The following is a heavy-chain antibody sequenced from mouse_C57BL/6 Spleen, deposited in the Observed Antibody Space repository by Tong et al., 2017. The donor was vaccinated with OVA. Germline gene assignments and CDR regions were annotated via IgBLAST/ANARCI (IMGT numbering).Heavy chain of an antibody. CDR3: VREPLVAY. J-gene: IGHJ3*01. V-gene: IGHV10-3*01. D-gene: IGHD4-1*01. Sequence: VKDRFTISRDDSESMLYLQMNNLKTEDTAMYYCVREPLVAYWGQGTLVTVSA.